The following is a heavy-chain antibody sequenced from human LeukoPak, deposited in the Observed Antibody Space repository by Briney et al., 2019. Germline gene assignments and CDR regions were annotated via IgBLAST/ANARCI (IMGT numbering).Heavy chain of an antibody. CDR3: ARRDYGDAGRFDP. CDR1: GGSLSSTIYY. D-gene: IGHD4-17*01. CDR2: IFYSGST. J-gene: IGHJ5*02. Sequence: LETLSLTCTVSGGSLSSTIYYWGWIRQPPGKGLEWIGSIFYSGSTYYNPSLKSRVTISVDTSNNQFSLKVTSVTAADTAIYYCARRDYGDAGRFDPWGQGTLVTVSS. V-gene: IGHV4-39*01.